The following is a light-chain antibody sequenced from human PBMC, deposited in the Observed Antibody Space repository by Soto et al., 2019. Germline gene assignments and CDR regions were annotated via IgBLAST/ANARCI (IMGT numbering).Light chain of an antibody. J-gene: IGKJ1*01. Sequence: DIQMTQSPSTLSASIGDRVTITCRASQSIGRWLAWYQQKPGKAPNLLIYDASSLQSGVPSRFSGSGPGTEFTLTISSLQPDDFATYSCQQYNSYSWTFGQGTKVDIK. CDR3: QQYNSYSWT. CDR1: QSIGRW. CDR2: DAS. V-gene: IGKV1-5*01.